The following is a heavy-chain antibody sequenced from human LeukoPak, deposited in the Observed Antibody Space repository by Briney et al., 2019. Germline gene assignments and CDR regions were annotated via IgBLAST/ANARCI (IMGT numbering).Heavy chain of an antibody. D-gene: IGHD2-2*01. CDR1: GFTFSSYW. CDR2: INSDGSST. V-gene: IGHV3-74*01. J-gene: IGHJ5*02. Sequence: GGSLRLSCAASGFTFSSYWMHWVRQAPGKGLVWVSRINSDGSSTSYADSVKGRFTISRYNSKNTLYLQMNSLRAEDTAVYYCARGVGYCSSTSCYWWFDPWGQGTLVTVSS. CDR3: ARGVGYCSSTSCYWWFDP.